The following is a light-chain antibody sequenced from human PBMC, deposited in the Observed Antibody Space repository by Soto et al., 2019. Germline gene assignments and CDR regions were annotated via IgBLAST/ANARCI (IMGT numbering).Light chain of an antibody. CDR1: QSVSSF. Sequence: EIVLTQSPATLSLSPGERATLSCRASQSVSSFLAWYQQKPGQAPRRLIFGASFRATGIPDRFSGSGSGTDFTLTISRLEPEDFAVYYCQQYGSSPTTFGQGTKVDIK. CDR3: QQYGSSPTT. CDR2: GAS. V-gene: IGKV3-20*01. J-gene: IGKJ1*01.